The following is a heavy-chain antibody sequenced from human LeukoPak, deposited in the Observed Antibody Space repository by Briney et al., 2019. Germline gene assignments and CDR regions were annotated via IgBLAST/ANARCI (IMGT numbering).Heavy chain of an antibody. Sequence: GASVKVSCKASGYSFTSYAIHWVRQAPGQRLEWMGWISAGSGNTKYSQNFQGRLTITSDTSATTANMELSSLQSEDTAVYYCARDHGSSKEDDAFDIWGQGTMVTVSS. CDR3: ARDHGSSKEDDAFDI. CDR1: GYSFTSYA. D-gene: IGHD6-13*01. CDR2: ISAGSGNT. V-gene: IGHV1-3*01. J-gene: IGHJ3*02.